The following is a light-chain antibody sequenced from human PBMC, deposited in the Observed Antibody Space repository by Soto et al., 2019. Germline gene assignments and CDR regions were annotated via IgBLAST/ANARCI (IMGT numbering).Light chain of an antibody. Sequence: DVQMTQSPSSLSASVGDRVTITCQANQDIRNYLNWYQHKAGQAPKLLIYDASSLETGVPSRFSGSGSGTHFTLTIASLQPEDTATYYCQQYDTLPPGYTFGRGTKLQI. CDR3: QQYDTLPPGYT. CDR2: DAS. V-gene: IGKV1-33*01. J-gene: IGKJ2*01. CDR1: QDIRNY.